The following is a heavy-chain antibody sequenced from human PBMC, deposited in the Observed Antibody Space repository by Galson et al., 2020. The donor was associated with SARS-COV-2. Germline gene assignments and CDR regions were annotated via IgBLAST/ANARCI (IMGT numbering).Heavy chain of an antibody. V-gene: IGHV4-34*01. CDR3: ATKRITMVRGAYPI. Sequence: SETLSLTCAVYGGSFSGYYWSWIRQPPGKGLEWIGEINHSGSTNYNPSLKSRVTISVDTSKNQFSLKLSSVTAADTAVYYCATKRITMVRGAYPIWGQGTMVTVSS. J-gene: IGHJ3*02. CDR2: INHSGST. CDR1: GGSFSGYY. D-gene: IGHD3-10*01.